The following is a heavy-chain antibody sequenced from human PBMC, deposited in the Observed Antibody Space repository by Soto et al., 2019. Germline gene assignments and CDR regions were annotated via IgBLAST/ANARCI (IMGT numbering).Heavy chain of an antibody. Sequence: EVQLLESGGDLVRPGESLRLSCAASGFNFNKYAMSWVRQAPGEGLEWVSGISCCGGTASYADSVKGRLTIARDDSKNTLFLHMNSLRVEDTAEYYCAKADGEQWLLPHLENWGRGTLVTVS. CDR1: GFNFNKYA. CDR2: ISCCGGTA. J-gene: IGHJ4*02. CDR3: AKADGEQWLLPHLEN. V-gene: IGHV3-23*01. D-gene: IGHD6-19*01.